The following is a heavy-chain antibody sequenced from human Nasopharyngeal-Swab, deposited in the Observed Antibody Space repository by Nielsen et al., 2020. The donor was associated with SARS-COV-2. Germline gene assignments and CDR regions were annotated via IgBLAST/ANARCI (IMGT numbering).Heavy chain of an antibody. CDR3: ARDRLPYY. V-gene: IGHV3-30-3*01. D-gene: IGHD2-15*01. Sequence: GESLKISCAASGFTFSSYAMHWVRQAPGKGLEWVAVISYDGSNKYYADSVKGRFTISRDNSKNTPYLQMNSLRAEDTAVYYCARDRLPYYWGQGTLVTVSS. CDR2: ISYDGSNK. J-gene: IGHJ4*02. CDR1: GFTFSSYA.